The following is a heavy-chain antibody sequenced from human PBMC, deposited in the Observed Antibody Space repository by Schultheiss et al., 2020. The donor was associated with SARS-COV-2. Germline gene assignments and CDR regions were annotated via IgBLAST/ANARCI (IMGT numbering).Heavy chain of an antibody. CDR2: IYSSDNT. CDR3: ARHGGRGVNLIWFDP. V-gene: IGHV4-61*02. CDR1: GDSSRIGSYY. J-gene: IGHJ5*02. Sequence: SETLSLTCTVSGDSSRIGSYYWSWVRQPAGKGLEWIGRIYSSDNTNYNPSLKSRVTISVDTSKNQFSLKLSSVTAADTAVYYCARHGGRGVNLIWFDPWGQGTLVTVSS. D-gene: IGHD1-26*01.